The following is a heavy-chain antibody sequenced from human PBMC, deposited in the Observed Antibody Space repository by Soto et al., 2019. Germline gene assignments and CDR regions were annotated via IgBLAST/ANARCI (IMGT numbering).Heavy chain of an antibody. CDR3: ARGATTGRGTDY. D-gene: IGHD1-1*01. J-gene: IGHJ4*02. Sequence: EVQLVESGGGLVQPGGSLRLSCAASGFTFSSHWMYWVRQAPGKGLEWVATITEDGSNEYYVDSVRGRFTISRDNSNNSLFLQMNSLRAEDTAVYSCARGATTGRGTDYWGQGTLVTVSS. V-gene: IGHV3-7*04. CDR2: ITEDGSNE. CDR1: GFTFSSHW.